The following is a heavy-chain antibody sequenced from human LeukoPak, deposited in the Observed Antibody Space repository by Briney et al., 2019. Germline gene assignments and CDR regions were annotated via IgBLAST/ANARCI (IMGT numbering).Heavy chain of an antibody. CDR1: GFTFSRFE. CDR3: ARDTAGPSGYFNYYYYYMDV. V-gene: IGHV3-48*03. J-gene: IGHJ6*03. Sequence: PGGSLRLSCAASGFTFSRFEMNWVRQAPGKGLEWISYISGSGSSIYYADSVKGRFTISRDNAKNSLYLQMNSLRAEDTAVYYCARDTAGPSGYFNYYYYYMDVWGYGTTVTVSS. CDR2: ISGSGSSI. D-gene: IGHD3-22*01.